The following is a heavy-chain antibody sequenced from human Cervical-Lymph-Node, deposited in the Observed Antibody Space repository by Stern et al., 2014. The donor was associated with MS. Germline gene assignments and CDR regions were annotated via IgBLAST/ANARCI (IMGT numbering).Heavy chain of an antibody. Sequence: VQLVESGAEVKKPGASVKVSCKASGYRFSTFYLHWLRQAPGQELQCIGRIDRGLGATNSSQTFQGRLTMTRDRSITTAYLELSGLRSDDTAVYYCARIYCSGDECYHSFDTWGQGTLVTVSS. CDR3: ARIYCSGDECYHSFDT. D-gene: IGHD3-16*02. J-gene: IGHJ4*02. V-gene: IGHV1-2*06. CDR2: IDRGLGAT. CDR1: GYRFSTFY.